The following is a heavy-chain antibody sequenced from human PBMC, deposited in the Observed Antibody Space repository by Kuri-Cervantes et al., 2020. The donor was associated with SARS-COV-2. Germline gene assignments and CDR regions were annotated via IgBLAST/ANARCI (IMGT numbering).Heavy chain of an antibody. CDR2: IIPIFATA. V-gene: IGHV1-69*01. D-gene: IGHD3-22*01. CDR1: GFTFSSYG. J-gene: IGHJ4*02. Sequence: GGSLRLSCAASGFTFSSYGMHWVRQAPGQGLEWVGGIIPIFATANYARKFQGRVTITADESTSTAYMGLSSLRSEDTAVYFCAIYYYDSSGYLRGFYYWGQGTLVTVSS. CDR3: AIYYYDSSGYLRGFYY.